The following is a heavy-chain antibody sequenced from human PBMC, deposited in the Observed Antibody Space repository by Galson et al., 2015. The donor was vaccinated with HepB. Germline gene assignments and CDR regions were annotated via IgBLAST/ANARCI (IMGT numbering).Heavy chain of an antibody. J-gene: IGHJ6*02. CDR3: ANAKPGYSSSWSTSIYYYGMDV. D-gene: IGHD6-13*01. V-gene: IGHV3-23*01. Sequence: SLRLSCAASGFTFSSYAMSWVRQAPGKGLEWVSAISGSGGSTYYADSVKGRFTISRDNSKNTLYLQMNSLGAEDTAVYYCANAKPGYSSSWSTSIYYYGMDVWGQGTTVTVSS. CDR2: ISGSGGST. CDR1: GFTFSSYA.